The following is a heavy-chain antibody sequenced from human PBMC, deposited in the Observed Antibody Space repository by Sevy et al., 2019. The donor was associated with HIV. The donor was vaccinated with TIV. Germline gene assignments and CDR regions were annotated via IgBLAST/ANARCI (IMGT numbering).Heavy chain of an antibody. Sequence: GGSLRLSCAASGFSFSNFGMSWVRQGPGKGLEWVLAISGSGGSTFYADSVKGRFIISRDNSKNTLYLQMSSLRAEDTAVYYCAKALVRVFYGDSVFFDYWGQGTLVTVSS. CDR1: GFSFSNFG. J-gene: IGHJ4*02. CDR3: AKALVRVFYGDSVFFDY. CDR2: ISGSGGST. D-gene: IGHD4-17*01. V-gene: IGHV3-23*01.